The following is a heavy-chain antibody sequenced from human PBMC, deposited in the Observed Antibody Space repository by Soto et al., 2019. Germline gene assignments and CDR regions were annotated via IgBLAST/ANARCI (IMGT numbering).Heavy chain of an antibody. J-gene: IGHJ5*01. CDR2: INANNGGA. CDR1: GYTFTDYH. V-gene: IGHV1-2*02. CDR3: AREGGSETLQPSYNWFDT. Sequence: ASVKVFCKASGYTFTDYHIHWVRQAPGQGLEFMGWINANNGGAGSAQQFQGRVTVTRDTSITTVYMELSNLRSDDTAVYYCAREGGSETLQPSYNWFDTWGHGTLVTVSS. D-gene: IGHD6-25*01.